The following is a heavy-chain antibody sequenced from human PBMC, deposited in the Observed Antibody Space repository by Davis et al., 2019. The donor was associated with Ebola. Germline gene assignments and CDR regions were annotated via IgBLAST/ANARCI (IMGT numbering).Heavy chain of an antibody. D-gene: IGHD3-16*02. Sequence: GESLKISCAASGFTFSSYAMSWVRQAPGKGLEWVSIITGDGYNTKYADSVKGRFTISRDNSKNTLYLQMNSLRAEDTAVYYCARDVNDYVWGSYRYNWFDPWGQGTLVTVSS. J-gene: IGHJ5*02. CDR3: ARDVNDYVWGSYRYNWFDP. V-gene: IGHV3-23*01. CDR1: GFTFSSYA. CDR2: ITGDGYNT.